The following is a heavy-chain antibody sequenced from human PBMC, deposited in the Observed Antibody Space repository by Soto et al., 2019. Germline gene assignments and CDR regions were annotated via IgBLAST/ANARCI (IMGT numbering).Heavy chain of an antibody. V-gene: IGHV4-31*03. CDR1: GGSISSGGYY. Sequence: SETLSLTCTVSGGSISSGGYYWSWIRQHPGKGLEWIGYIYYSGSTYYNPSLKSRVTISVDTSKNQFSLKLSSVTAADTAVYYCARSTPYDMTLGFDYWGQGTLVTVSS. D-gene: IGHD3-9*01. J-gene: IGHJ4*02. CDR2: IYYSGST. CDR3: ARSTPYDMTLGFDY.